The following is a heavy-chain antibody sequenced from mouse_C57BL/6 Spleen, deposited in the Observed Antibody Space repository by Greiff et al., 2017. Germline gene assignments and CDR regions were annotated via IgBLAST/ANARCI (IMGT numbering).Heavy chain of an antibody. D-gene: IGHD1-1*01. Sequence: VQLQQSGAELVRPGASVKLSCKASGYTFTDYYINWVKQRPGQGLEWIARIYPGSGNTYYNEKFKGKATLTAEKSSSTAYMQLSSLTSEDSAVYFCAGSWGSSYSWFAYWGQGTLVTVSA. V-gene: IGHV1-76*01. J-gene: IGHJ3*01. CDR3: AGSWGSSYSWFAY. CDR1: GYTFTDYY. CDR2: IYPGSGNT.